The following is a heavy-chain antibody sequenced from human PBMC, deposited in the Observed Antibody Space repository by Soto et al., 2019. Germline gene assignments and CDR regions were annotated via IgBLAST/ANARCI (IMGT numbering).Heavy chain of an antibody. V-gene: IGHV4-4*02. CDR2: THHSRGT. CDR3: ARYSAASGTYYFDY. J-gene: IGHJ4*01. D-gene: IGHD6-13*01. Sequence: PSETLSLTCAVSGDSIIGTHWWSWVRRPPGKGLEFIGETHHSRGTNYNPSLRSRVTMSLDKSKNQLSLILYSVTAADTGVYYCARYSAASGTYYFDYWGKGTLVTVSS. CDR1: GDSIIGTHW.